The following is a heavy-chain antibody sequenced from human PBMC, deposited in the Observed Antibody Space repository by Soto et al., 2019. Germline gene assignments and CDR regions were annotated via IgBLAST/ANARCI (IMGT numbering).Heavy chain of an antibody. J-gene: IGHJ6*02. CDR3: ATASPVVTDV. V-gene: IGHV4-30-4*01. D-gene: IGHD5-18*01. Sequence: QVQLQESGPGLVKPSQTLSLTCTVSGGSISSGDYYWSWNRQPPGKGMEWIGYIYYSGSTYYNPSLTRRVTISVDTSRTQFSLKRRSVTAADTAVYYCATASPVVTDVWGQGTTVTVSS. CDR2: IYYSGST. CDR1: GGSISSGDYY.